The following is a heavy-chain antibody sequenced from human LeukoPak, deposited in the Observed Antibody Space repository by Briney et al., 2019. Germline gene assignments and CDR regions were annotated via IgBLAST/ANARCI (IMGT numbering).Heavy chain of an antibody. CDR1: GYTFTSYY. CDR3: ARDRSLGFGGSGWTGLFDY. D-gene: IGHD6-19*01. Sequence: ASVKVSCKASGYTFTSYYMHWVRQAPGQGLEWMGIINPSGGSTSYAQKFQGRVTMTRDTSTSTVYMELSSLRSEDTAVYYCARDRSLGFGGSGWTGLFDYWGQGTLVTVSS. CDR2: INPSGGST. V-gene: IGHV1-46*01. J-gene: IGHJ4*02.